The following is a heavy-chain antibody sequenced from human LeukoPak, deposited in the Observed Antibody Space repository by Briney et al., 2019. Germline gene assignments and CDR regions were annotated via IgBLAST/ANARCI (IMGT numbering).Heavy chain of an antibody. CDR2: INPHSGGT. CDR1: GYRFTGYY. D-gene: IGHD3-9*01. Sequence: ASVKVSCKASGYRFTGYYIHWVRQAPGQGLEWMGWINPHSGGTKFAQKFQGRVTMTRDTSISTAYMEVSRLRSDDAAVYYCAREYYDILTGSLAYWGQGTLVTVSS. V-gene: IGHV1-2*02. CDR3: AREYYDILTGSLAY. J-gene: IGHJ4*02.